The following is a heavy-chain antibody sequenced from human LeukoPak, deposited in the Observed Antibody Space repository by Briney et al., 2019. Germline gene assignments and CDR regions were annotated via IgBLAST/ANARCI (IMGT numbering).Heavy chain of an antibody. V-gene: IGHV4-39*07. CDR1: GGSISSSSYY. Sequence: PSETLSHTCTVSGGSISSSSYYWGWIRQPPGKGLEWIGSIYYSGSTYYNPSLKSRVTISIDTSKNQFSLKLGSLTAADTAVYYCARVALPGVYYFDYWGQGTLVTASS. J-gene: IGHJ4*02. CDR3: ARVALPGVYYFDY. CDR2: IYYSGST. D-gene: IGHD3-3*01.